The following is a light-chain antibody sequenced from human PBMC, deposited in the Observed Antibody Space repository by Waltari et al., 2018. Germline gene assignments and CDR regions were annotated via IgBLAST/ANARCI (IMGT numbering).Light chain of an antibody. Sequence: QSALTQPRSVSGSPGQSVTLSCTGTSSDAGGYNYVSWYQQHPGKAPKLMIYDVSKRPSGVPDRFSGSKSGNTASLTISGLQAEDEADYYCCSYAGSYTWVFGGGTKLTVL. J-gene: IGLJ3*02. V-gene: IGLV2-11*01. CDR3: CSYAGSYTWV. CDR1: SSDAGGYNY. CDR2: DVS.